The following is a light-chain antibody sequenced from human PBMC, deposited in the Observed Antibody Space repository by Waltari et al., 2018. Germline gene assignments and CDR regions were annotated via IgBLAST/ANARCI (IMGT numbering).Light chain of an antibody. CDR1: SSNIGAGYY. CDR2: ENN. J-gene: IGLJ2*01. Sequence: QSVLTQPPSASGAPGQRVTISCTGSSSNIGAGYYVSWYQQFPRTAPNLLIYENNKRPSGVSDRFSGSKSGPSASLTITGLQSEDEADYYCSAWDSSLSTVLFGGGTRLTVL. V-gene: IGLV1-40*01. CDR3: SAWDSSLSTVL.